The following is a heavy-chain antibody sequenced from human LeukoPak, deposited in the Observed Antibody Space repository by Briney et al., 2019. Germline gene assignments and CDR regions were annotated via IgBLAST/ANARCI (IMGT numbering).Heavy chain of an antibody. V-gene: IGHV3-30*02. CDR1: GFIFSSYG. CDR3: AKVSLNMVNDAFDI. J-gene: IGHJ3*02. Sequence: PGGSLRLSCAASGFIFSSYGMHWVRQAPDKGLEWVAFIRYDGSRKYYADSVKGRFTISRDNSKNTLYLQMNGPRAEDTAMYYCAKVSLNMVNDAFDIWGQGTMVSVSS. CDR2: IRYDGSRK. D-gene: IGHD4/OR15-4a*01.